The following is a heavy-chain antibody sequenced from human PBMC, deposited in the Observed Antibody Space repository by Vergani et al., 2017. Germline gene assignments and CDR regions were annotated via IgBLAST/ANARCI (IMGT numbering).Heavy chain of an antibody. J-gene: IGHJ3*01. CDR3: TREYSSSSGRGLDV. CDR2: IRYDGSSE. CDR1: GFTLNTYG. Sequence: QVQILQSGGGVVQPGGSLRLSCTLSGFTLNTYGIHWVRQAPGKGLEWVSFIRYDGSSEYYGDSVKGRFTVSRDSAKNSLYLQMNSLRAEDTAIYYCTREYSSSSGRGLDVWGQGTMVTVSS. V-gene: IGHV3-30*02. D-gene: IGHD6-6*01.